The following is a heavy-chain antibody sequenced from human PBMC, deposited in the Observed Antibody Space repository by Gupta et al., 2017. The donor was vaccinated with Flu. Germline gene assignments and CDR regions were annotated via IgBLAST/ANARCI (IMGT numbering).Heavy chain of an antibody. J-gene: IGHJ6*03. Sequence: QVQLLESGGGVVQPGRPLRLSCATSGFTFSRFGMHWVRQAPGKGLEWVASIWHDGSNKNYAESVKGRCTISRDNSKNTLYIEMNSLRAEDTGVYDCARISGNWRIYYMDVWGRGTTVTVSS. CDR2: IWHDGSNK. CDR3: ARISGNWRIYYMDV. D-gene: IGHD1-20*01. V-gene: IGHV3-33*01. CDR1: GFTFSRFG.